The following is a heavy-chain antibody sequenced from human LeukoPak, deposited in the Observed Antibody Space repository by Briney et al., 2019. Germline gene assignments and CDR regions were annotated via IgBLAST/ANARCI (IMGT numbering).Heavy chain of an antibody. CDR1: GSIFTSYW. J-gene: IGHJ3*02. CDR2: IYPGDSDT. CDR3: ASHTYYDFWSGYTGIVHFDI. V-gene: IGHV5-51*01. Sequence: GASLQISCKGSGSIFTSYWIGWGRQLPGKGLEWMGIIYPGDSDTKYSPSFQGQVTISADKSISTAYLQWSSLKGSDTAMYYCASHTYYDFWSGYTGIVHFDIWGQGTMVTVSS. D-gene: IGHD3-3*01.